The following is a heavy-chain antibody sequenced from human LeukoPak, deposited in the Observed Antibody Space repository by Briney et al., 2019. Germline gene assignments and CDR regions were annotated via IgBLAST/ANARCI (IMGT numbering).Heavy chain of an antibody. CDR2: IKQDGSEK. V-gene: IGHV3-7*01. Sequence: PGGSLRLSCAASGFTFSSYWMSWVRQAPGKGLEWVANIKQDGSEKYYVDSVKGRFTISRDNAKNTLYLQMNSLRAEDTAIYYCARGGGWDTIFRVVQYMDVWGKGTTVTVSS. CDR1: GFTFSSYW. D-gene: IGHD3-3*01. CDR3: ARGGGWDTIFRVVQYMDV. J-gene: IGHJ6*03.